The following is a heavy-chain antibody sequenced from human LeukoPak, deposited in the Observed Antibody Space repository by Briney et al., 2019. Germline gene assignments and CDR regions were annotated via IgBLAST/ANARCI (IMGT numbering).Heavy chain of an antibody. V-gene: IGHV1-69*13. CDR1: GGTFSSYA. D-gene: IGHD3-9*01. Sequence: SVKVSCKASGGTFSSYAISWVRQAPGQGLEWMGGIIPIFGTANYAQKFQGRVTITADESTSTAYMELSSLRSEDTAVYYCARGYYDILTGYYTNWFDPWGQGTLVTVSS. CDR2: IIPIFGTA. J-gene: IGHJ5*02. CDR3: ARGYYDILTGYYTNWFDP.